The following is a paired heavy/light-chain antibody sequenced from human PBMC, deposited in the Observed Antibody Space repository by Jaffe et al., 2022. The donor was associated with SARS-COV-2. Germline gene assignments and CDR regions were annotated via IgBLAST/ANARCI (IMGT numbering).Heavy chain of an antibody. Sequence: QITLKESGPTLVKPTQTFTLTCTFSGFALSASGVGVGWIRHSPGKALEWLGIIYWDDDKRYSPSLKSRLTITKDTSKNQVVLTMTNMDPVDTATYYCAHSVKMGASVRVFGYWGQGTLVTVSS. V-gene: IGHV2-5*02. CDR1: GFALSASGVG. D-gene: IGHD1-26*01. CDR3: AHSVKMGASVRVFGY. J-gene: IGHJ4*02. CDR2: IYWDDDK.
Light chain of an antibody. CDR3: QQSYSFPLT. CDR2: AAS. CDR1: QSISNY. V-gene: IGKV1-39*01. Sequence: DIQMTQSPSSLSASVGDRVTITCRTSQSISNYLNWYQQKPGKAPKLLIYAASSLQSGVPSRFSGSGSGTDFTLTVTSLQPEDLATYYCQQSYSFPLTFGGGTKVEIK. J-gene: IGKJ4*01.